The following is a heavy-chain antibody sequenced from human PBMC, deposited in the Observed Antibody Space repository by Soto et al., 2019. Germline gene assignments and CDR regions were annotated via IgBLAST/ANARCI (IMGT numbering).Heavy chain of an antibody. CDR2: IYRTGST. CDR3: ASRDQGTRVDY. V-gene: IGHV4-4*02. J-gene: IGHJ4*02. CDR1: GGSFTRNNW. D-gene: IGHD1-7*01. Sequence: SETLSLTCAASGGSFTRNNWWTWVRQPPGQGLEWIGEIYRTGSTNYNPSLKSRVTISLDKSENQFSLKVTSLTAADTAVYSCASRDQGTRVDYWGQGTLVTVSS.